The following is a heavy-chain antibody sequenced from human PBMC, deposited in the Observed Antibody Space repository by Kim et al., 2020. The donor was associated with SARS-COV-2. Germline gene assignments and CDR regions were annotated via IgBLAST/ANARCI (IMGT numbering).Heavy chain of an antibody. CDR2: ISYDGSNK. CDR3: AKDNLPLCNGGGSCSHAFDI. Sequence: GGSLRLSCAASGFTFSSYGMHWVRQAPGKGLEWVAVISYDGSNKYYADSVKGRFTISRDNSKNTLYLQMNSLRAEDTAVYYCAKDNLPLCNGGGSCSHAFDIWGQGTMVTVSS. D-gene: IGHD2-15*01. CDR1: GFTFSSYG. V-gene: IGHV3-30*18. J-gene: IGHJ3*02.